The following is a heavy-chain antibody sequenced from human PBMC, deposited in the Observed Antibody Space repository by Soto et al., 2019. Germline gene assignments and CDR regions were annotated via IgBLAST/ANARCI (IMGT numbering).Heavy chain of an antibody. CDR3: ARGQVVAAQH. D-gene: IGHD2-15*01. Sequence: QLQLQESGSGLVKPSQTLSLTCAVSGGSISSGGYSWSWIRQPPGKGLEWIGYIYHSGSTDDNPSLKSRDTISVDRSKNQFSLKLSAVTAADTAVYYCARGQVVAAQHWGQGTLVTVSS. J-gene: IGHJ4*02. CDR2: IYHSGST. V-gene: IGHV4-30-2*01. CDR1: GGSISSGGYS.